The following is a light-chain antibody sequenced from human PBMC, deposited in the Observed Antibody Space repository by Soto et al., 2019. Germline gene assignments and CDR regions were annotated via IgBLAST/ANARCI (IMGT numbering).Light chain of an antibody. V-gene: IGLV2-11*01. CDR1: SSDVGAYSY. J-gene: IGLJ3*02. Sequence: QSVLTQPRSVSGSPGQSVTISCTGTSSDVGAYSYVSWYQQHPGKAPKFMIYDVTKRPSGVPDRFSGSKSGNTASLTISGLQADDEADYYCCSYAGSYTWVFGGGTKVTVL. CDR2: DVT. CDR3: CSYAGSYTWV.